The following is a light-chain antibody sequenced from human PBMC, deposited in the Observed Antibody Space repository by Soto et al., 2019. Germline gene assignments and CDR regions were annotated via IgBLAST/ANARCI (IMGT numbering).Light chain of an antibody. V-gene: IGKV1-27*01. CDR1: QGINNY. CDR3: QKYNSAVDT. J-gene: IGKJ4*01. CDR2: AAS. Sequence: DIQMTQSPFSLSTSVGDRVTITCLASQGINNYLAWYQQKPGKVPRLLIYAASTLQSGVPSRFSGSGSGIDFTLTISSLQPEDVATYYCQKYNSAVDTFGGGTKVDIK.